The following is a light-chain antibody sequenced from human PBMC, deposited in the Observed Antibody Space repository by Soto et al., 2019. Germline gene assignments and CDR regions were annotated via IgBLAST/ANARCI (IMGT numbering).Light chain of an antibody. CDR1: SSNIGAGYD. J-gene: IGLJ2*01. V-gene: IGLV1-40*01. CDR2: GNS. Sequence: QLVLTQPPSVSGAPGQRVTISCTGSSSNIGAGYDVHWYQQLPGTAPKLLIYGNSNRPSGVPDRFSGSKSGNSASLAITGLQAEDEADYYCQSYDSSLSGVVFGGGTKLTVL. CDR3: QSYDSSLSGVV.